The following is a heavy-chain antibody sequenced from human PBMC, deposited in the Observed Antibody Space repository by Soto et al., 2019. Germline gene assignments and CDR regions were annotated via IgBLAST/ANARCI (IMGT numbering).Heavy chain of an antibody. CDR3: AREGYCSGGSCYSMDV. J-gene: IGHJ6*02. D-gene: IGHD2-15*01. CDR2: INPSSGTT. Sequence: ASVKVSCKASGYTLTSYYIHWVRQAPGQGLEWVGLINPSSGTTTYAQKFQGRVTMTRDTSTSTVYMELSSLRSEDTAVYYCAREGYCSGGSCYSMDVWGQGTTVTVSS. CDR1: GYTLTSYY. V-gene: IGHV1-46*03.